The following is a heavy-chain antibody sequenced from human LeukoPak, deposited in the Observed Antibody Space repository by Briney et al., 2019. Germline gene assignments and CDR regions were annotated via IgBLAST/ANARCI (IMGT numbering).Heavy chain of an antibody. J-gene: IGHJ4*02. D-gene: IGHD5-18*01. CDR1: GYTFTDYF. V-gene: IGHV1-2*02. Sequence: GASVKVSCKASGYTFTDYFIHWVRQAPGQGLEWMGWINPKSGDTKYAQKFQGRATMTGDTSISTANMELNRMRSDDTAVYYCATKGGYNYGLAYWGRGTLVTVSS. CDR3: ATKGGYNYGLAY. CDR2: INPKSGDT.